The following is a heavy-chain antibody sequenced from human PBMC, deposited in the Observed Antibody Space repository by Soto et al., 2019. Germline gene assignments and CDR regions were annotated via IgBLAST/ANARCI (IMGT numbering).Heavy chain of an antibody. J-gene: IGHJ6*02. CDR2: ISAYNGNT. Sequence: ASLTVSCKSCVYTCTSYASIWVRQAPGQGLEWMGWISAYNGNTNYAQKLQGRVTMTTDTSTSTAYMELRGLRSDDTAVYYCARDGYCSSTSCQYYYYYGMDVWGQGTTVTVSS. D-gene: IGHD2-2*03. CDR1: VYTCTSYA. CDR3: ARDGYCSSTSCQYYYYYGMDV. V-gene: IGHV1-18*04.